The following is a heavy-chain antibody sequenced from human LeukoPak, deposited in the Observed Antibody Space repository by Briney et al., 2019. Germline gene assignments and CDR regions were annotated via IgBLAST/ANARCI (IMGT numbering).Heavy chain of an antibody. CDR2: INHSAST. V-gene: IGHV4-34*01. D-gene: IGHD1-26*01. CDR1: GGSFSGYY. Sequence: SETLSLTCAIYGGSFSGYYWSWIRQPPGKGLEWIGEINHSASTNYNPSLKSRVTISVDTSKNQFSLKLSFVTAADTAVYYCARGGVGATTMPDWYFDLWGRGTLATVSS. CDR3: ARGGVGATTMPDWYFDL. J-gene: IGHJ2*01.